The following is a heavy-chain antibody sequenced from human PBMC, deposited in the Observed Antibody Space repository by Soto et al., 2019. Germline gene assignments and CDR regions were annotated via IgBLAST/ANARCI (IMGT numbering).Heavy chain of an antibody. CDR2: ISSSGSTI. CDR3: ARGAVAGPAWFDP. CDR1: GFTFSSYE. V-gene: IGHV3-48*03. J-gene: IGHJ5*02. D-gene: IGHD6-19*01. Sequence: EVQLVESGGGLVQPGGSLRLSCADSGFTFSSYEMNWVRQAPGKGLEWVSYISSSGSTIYYADSVKGRFTISRDNAKNSLYLQMNSLRAEDTGVYYCARGAVAGPAWFDPWGQGTLVTVSS.